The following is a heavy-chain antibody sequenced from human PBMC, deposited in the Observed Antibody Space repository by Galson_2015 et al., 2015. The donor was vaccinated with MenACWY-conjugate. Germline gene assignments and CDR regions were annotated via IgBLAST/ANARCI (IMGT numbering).Heavy chain of an antibody. CDR2: IIPIRGIA. V-gene: IGHV1-69*04. J-gene: IGHJ6*02. D-gene: IGHD2-2*01. CDR3: ARSFLPASTISSVYAMDV. CDR1: GDTFNRYV. Sequence: SVKVSCKASGDTFNRYVLNWVRQAPGQGLEWVGRIIPIRGIANYAQKFQGRVTITADKSTSTVYMDLRSLRSEDTAVFYCARSFLPASTISSVYAMDVWGQGTTVTVSS.